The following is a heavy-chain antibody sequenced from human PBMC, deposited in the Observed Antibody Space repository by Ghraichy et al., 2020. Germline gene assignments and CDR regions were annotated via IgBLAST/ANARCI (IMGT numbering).Heavy chain of an antibody. CDR1: GFTFSDYY. CDR2: ISSSSYT. V-gene: IGHV3-11*05. Sequence: GGSLRLSCAASGFTFSDYYMSWIRQAPGKGLEWVSYISSSSYTNYADSVKGRFTISRDNAKNSLYLQMNSLRAEDTAVYFCARVRGPGTKETLDYWGQGTLVTVSS. CDR3: ARVRGPGTKETLDY. D-gene: IGHD1-1*01. J-gene: IGHJ4*02.